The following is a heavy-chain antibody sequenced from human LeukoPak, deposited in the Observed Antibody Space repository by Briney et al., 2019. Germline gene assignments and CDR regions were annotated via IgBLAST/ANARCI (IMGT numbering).Heavy chain of an antibody. Sequence: SETLSLTCTVSGGSISSYYRTWVRQPPGKGLEWIGYVYYSGSTNYNPSLKSRVTISVDTSKNQFSLKLSSVTAADTAVYYCARSGYSSGWYYFDYWGQGSLVTVSS. D-gene: IGHD6-19*01. CDR1: GGSISSYY. V-gene: IGHV4-59*08. CDR3: ARSGYSSGWYYFDY. J-gene: IGHJ4*02. CDR2: VYYSGST.